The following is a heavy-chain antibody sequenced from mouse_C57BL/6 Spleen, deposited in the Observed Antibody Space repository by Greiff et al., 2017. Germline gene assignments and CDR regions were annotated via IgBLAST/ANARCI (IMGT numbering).Heavy chain of an antibody. CDR3: SRKGTRTDWYCDV. Sequence: EVQGVESGGGLVQPGESLKLSCASTEYDFPTHAMSWVRQTPEKRLELVAAISSDGGCTYYPDTMERRFIISRDNTKKNLYLQMSRLRSEDTATYDCSRKGTRTDWYCDVWGTGTTVTVSS. CDR1: EYDFPTHA. CDR2: ISSDGGCT. D-gene: IGHD3-3*01. V-gene: IGHV5-2*01. J-gene: IGHJ1*03.